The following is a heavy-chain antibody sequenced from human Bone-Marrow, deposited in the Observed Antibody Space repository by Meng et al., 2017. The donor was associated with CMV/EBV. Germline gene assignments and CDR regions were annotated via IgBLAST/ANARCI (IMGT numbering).Heavy chain of an antibody. CDR1: GGSIISSSHY. CDR3: ARALAFYDTLAGYYKDVYYFDY. D-gene: IGHD3-9*01. Sequence: SETLSLTCFVSGGSIISSSHYWGWVRQPPGKGLEWIGSIYYSGSTYINPSLKSRVTMSVDTSKNQFSLKLSSVTAADTAVYYCARALAFYDTLAGYYKDVYYFDYWGQGTLVTVSS. CDR2: IYYSGST. J-gene: IGHJ4*02. V-gene: IGHV4-39*07.